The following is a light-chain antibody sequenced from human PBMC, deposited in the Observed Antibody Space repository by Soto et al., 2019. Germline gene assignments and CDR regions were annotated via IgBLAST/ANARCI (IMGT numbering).Light chain of an antibody. CDR2: DAS. J-gene: IGKJ5*01. CDR1: QDIRNY. Sequence: DIQMTQSPSALSASVGDRVTITCGASQDIRNYLAWYQQKPGKAPKLLICDASTLYSGVPSRFSGSGSGTEFTLTISSLQPDDFATYYCQQYNSYSITFGQGTRLEIK. V-gene: IGKV1-5*01. CDR3: QQYNSYSIT.